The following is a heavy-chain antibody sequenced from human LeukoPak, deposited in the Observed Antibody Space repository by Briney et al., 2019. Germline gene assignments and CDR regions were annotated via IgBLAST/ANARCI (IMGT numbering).Heavy chain of an antibody. Sequence: SETLSLTCTVSGGSISSSSYYWSWIRQPPGKGLEWIGYIYYSGSTNYNPSLKSRVTISVDTSKNQFSLKLSSVTAADTAVYYCAREEEKYWFDPWGQGTLVTVSS. CDR1: GGSISSSSYY. V-gene: IGHV4-61*01. CDR2: IYYSGST. CDR3: AREEEKYWFDP. J-gene: IGHJ5*02.